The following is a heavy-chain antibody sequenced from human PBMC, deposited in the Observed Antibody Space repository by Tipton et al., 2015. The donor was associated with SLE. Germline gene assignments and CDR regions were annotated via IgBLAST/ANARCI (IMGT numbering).Heavy chain of an antibody. V-gene: IGHV3-72*01. CDR2: SRNRVKSYTT. CDR3: ARRGTGTAFNFDN. CDR1: GFTFSNYG. D-gene: IGHD1-1*01. Sequence: SLRLSCAASGFTFSNYGMNWVRQAPGKGLEWVGRSRNRVKSYTTEYGASVEGRFTISRHDSQNTLYLQMNSLKTEDTAVYYCARRGTGTAFNFDNWGQGILVTVSS. J-gene: IGHJ4*02.